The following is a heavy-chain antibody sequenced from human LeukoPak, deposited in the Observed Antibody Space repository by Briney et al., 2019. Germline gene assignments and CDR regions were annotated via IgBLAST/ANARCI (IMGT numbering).Heavy chain of an antibody. CDR2: TYYRSTWYN. J-gene: IGHJ5*02. D-gene: IGHD2-2*01. V-gene: IGHV6-1*01. CDR1: GDSVSSNSVT. CDR3: ARRLTQYDCFDP. Sequence: SQTLSLTCAISGDSVSSNSVTWNWIRQSPSRGLEWLGRTYYRSTWYNDYAVSVRGRITVNPHTSKNQFSLHLNSVTPEDTAVYYCARRLTQYDCFDPWGQGIPVTVSS.